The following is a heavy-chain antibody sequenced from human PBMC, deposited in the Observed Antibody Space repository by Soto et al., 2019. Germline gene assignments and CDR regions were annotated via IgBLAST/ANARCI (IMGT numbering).Heavy chain of an antibody. CDR2: IWYDGSNK. CDR3: AREGDQYSYGKKPFDY. J-gene: IGHJ4*02. D-gene: IGHD5-18*01. Sequence: GGSLRLSCAASGFTFSSYGMHWVRQAPGKGLERVAVIWYDGSNKYYADTVKGRFTISRDNSKNTLYLQMNSLRAEDTAVYYCAREGDQYSYGKKPFDYWGQGTLVTVSS. V-gene: IGHV3-33*01. CDR1: GFTFSSYG.